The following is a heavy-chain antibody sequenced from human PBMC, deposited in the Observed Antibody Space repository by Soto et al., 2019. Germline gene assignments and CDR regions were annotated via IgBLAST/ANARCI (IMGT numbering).Heavy chain of an antibody. CDR1: GGSISSSNW. CDR3: AREPSEGGNDSSGYGIFDY. D-gene: IGHD3-22*01. J-gene: IGHJ4*02. V-gene: IGHV4-4*02. CDR2: IYHSGST. Sequence: SETLSLTCAVSGGSISSSNWWSWVRQPPGKGLEWIGEIYHSGSTNYNPSLKSRVTISVDKSKNQFSLKLSSVTAADTAVYYCAREPSEGGNDSSGYGIFDYWGQGTLVTVSS.